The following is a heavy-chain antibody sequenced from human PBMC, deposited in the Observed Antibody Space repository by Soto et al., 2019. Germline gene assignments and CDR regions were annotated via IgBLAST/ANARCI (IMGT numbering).Heavy chain of an antibody. J-gene: IGHJ4*02. Sequence: SETLSLTCTVSDGSINSYYWSWIRQPPGKGLEWIGYIYYSGSTTYNPSLKSRVTISIDTSKNQFSLKLNSVTAADTAVYYCARGPKTSSWSFDYWGQGALVTVS. D-gene: IGHD6-13*01. CDR2: IYYSGST. CDR1: DGSINSYY. V-gene: IGHV4-59*01. CDR3: ARGPKTSSWSFDY.